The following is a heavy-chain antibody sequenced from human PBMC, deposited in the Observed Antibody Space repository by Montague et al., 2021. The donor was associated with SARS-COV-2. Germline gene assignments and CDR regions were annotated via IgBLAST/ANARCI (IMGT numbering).Heavy chain of an antibody. D-gene: IGHD3-22*01. CDR3: ARDTLGTSMIVVVTTGFDY. CDR1: GFPFSSYA. Sequence: SRRLSCAASGFPFSSYAMHWVRQAPGKGLEWVAVISYDGSNKYYADSVKGRFTISRDNSKNTLYLQMNSLRAEDTAVYYCARDTLGTSMIVVVTTGFDYWGQGFLVTVSS. V-gene: IGHV3-30*04. J-gene: IGHJ4*02. CDR2: ISYDGSNK.